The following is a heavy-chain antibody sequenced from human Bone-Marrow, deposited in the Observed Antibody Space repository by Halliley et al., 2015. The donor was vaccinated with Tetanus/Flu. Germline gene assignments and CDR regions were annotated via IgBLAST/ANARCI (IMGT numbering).Heavy chain of an antibody. V-gene: IGHV3-23*01. CDR3: ARVTYTETYSYCFDF. D-gene: IGHD1-26*01. J-gene: IGHJ4*02. Sequence: SGISFNGGTTYYADSVRGRFPIPRDNSKNTIYLQMSSLGAEDPAVYYCARVTYTETYSYCFDFWGQGTLVTVSS. CDR2: ISFNGGTT.